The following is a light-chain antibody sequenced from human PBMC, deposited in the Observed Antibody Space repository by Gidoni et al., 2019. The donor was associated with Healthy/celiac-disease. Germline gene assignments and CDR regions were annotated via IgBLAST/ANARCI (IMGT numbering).Light chain of an antibody. Sequence: EILLTQSPATLSWSPGEIATLSCRASQSVSSYLAWYHQKPGQAPRLLIYDASNRATGIPPRFSGSGSGTFFTLTISSLEPEDFAVYYCQQRSNWPTFGPGTKVDIK. CDR1: QSVSSY. CDR2: DAS. V-gene: IGKV3-11*01. J-gene: IGKJ3*01. CDR3: QQRSNWPT.